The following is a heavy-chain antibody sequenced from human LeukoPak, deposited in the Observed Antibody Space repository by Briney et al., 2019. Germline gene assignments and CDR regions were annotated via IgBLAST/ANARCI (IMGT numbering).Heavy chain of an antibody. V-gene: IGHV4-4*07. D-gene: IGHD6-13*01. Sequence: NSSETLSLTCTVSGGSISSYYWSWIRQPAGKGLEWIGRIYTSESPTYNPSLKSRVTMSLDTSKNQFSLKLSSVTAADTAVYYCARVSSSWYQDWYFDLWGRGTLVTVSS. CDR1: GGSISSYY. J-gene: IGHJ2*01. CDR2: IYTSESP. CDR3: ARVSSSWYQDWYFDL.